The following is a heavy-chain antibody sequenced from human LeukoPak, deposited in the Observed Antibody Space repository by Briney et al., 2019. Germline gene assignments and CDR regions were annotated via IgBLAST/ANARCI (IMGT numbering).Heavy chain of an antibody. CDR3: ASGRDGYILDY. CDR2: ISYDGSNK. CDR1: GFTLSSHA. D-gene: IGHD5-24*01. Sequence: GGSLRLSCAASGFTLSSHAMHWVRQVPGKGLEWVAVISYDGSNKYYADSVKGRFTISRDYSKSTLSLQMNSLRAEDTAVYYCASGRDGYILDYWGQGTLVTVSS. J-gene: IGHJ4*02. V-gene: IGHV3-30-3*01.